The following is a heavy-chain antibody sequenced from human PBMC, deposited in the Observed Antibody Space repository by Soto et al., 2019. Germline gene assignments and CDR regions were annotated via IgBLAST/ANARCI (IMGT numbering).Heavy chain of an antibody. D-gene: IGHD6-19*01. CDR3: ARVGDRWLGRFGY. CDR1: GFTFSSYA. J-gene: IGHJ4*02. Sequence: PGGSLRLSCAASGFTFSSYAMHWVRQAPGKGLEWVAVISYDGSNKYYADSVKGRFTISRDNSKNTLYLQMNSLRAEDTAVYYCARVGDRWLGRFGYWGQGTLVTVSS. CDR2: ISYDGSNK. V-gene: IGHV3-30-3*01.